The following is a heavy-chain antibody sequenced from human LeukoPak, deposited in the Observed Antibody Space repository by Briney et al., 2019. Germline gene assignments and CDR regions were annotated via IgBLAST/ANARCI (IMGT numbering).Heavy chain of an antibody. J-gene: IGHJ4*02. D-gene: IGHD4/OR15-4a*01. V-gene: IGHV3-21*04. Sequence: GGSLRLSCVASGFIFSSYDMDWVRQAPGKGLEWVASISSSSYYIYYSDSLKGRFTISRDNSKNTLYLQMNSLRAEDTAVYYCARRAGAYSHPYDYWGQGTLVTVSS. CDR3: ARRAGAYSHPYDY. CDR1: GFIFSSYD. CDR2: ISSSSYYI.